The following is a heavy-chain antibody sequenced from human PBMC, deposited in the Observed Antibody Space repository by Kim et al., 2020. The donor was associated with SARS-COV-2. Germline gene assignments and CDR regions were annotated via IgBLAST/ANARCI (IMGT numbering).Heavy chain of an antibody. D-gene: IGHD3-10*01. CDR2: TYYNSKWYK. V-gene: IGHV6-1*01. CDR1: GDSVSSNSAA. J-gene: IGHJ3*02. CDR3: ARGGFGEYRAFDI. Sequence: SQTLSLTCAISGDSVSSNSAAWNWIRQSPSRGLEWLGRTYYNSKWYKEYGVSVKSRVTISPNTSKNQFSLQLNSVTPEDTAVYYCARGGFGEYRAFDIWGRGTMVTVSS.